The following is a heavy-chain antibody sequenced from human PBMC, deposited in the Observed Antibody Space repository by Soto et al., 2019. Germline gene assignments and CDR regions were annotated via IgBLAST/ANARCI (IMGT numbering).Heavy chain of an antibody. CDR2: ISGSGGST. J-gene: IGHJ4*02. CDR3: AKSSPPSSTVTTRKTGPFDY. D-gene: IGHD4-17*01. Sequence: GGSLRLSCAASGFTFSSYAMSWVRQAPGKGLEWVSAISGSGGSTYYADSVKGRFTISRDNSKNTLYLQMNSLRAEDTAVYYCAKSSPPSSTVTTRKTGPFDYWGQGTLVTVSS. V-gene: IGHV3-23*01. CDR1: GFTFSSYA.